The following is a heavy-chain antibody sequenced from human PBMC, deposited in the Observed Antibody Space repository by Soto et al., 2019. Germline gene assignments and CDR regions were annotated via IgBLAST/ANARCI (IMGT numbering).Heavy chain of an antibody. CDR3: GFGRFPSPVFDI. CDR1: GGSTSSGGYY. J-gene: IGHJ3*02. V-gene: IGHV4-31*03. CDR2: IYYSGST. D-gene: IGHD3-10*01. Sequence: NPSETLSLTCTVSGGSTSSGGYYWSWIRQHPGKGLEWIGYIYYSGSTYYNPSLKSRVTISVDTSRNQFSLKLSSVTAADTAVYYCGFGRFPSPVFDIWGQGTMVTVAS.